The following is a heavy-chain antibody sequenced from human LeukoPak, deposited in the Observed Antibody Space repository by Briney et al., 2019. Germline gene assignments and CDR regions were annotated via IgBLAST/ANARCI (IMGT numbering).Heavy chain of an antibody. Sequence: PGRSLRLSCAASGFSFSSYGMHWVRQAPGKGLEWVAVISVDGSNEYYADSVKGRFTISRDNSRNTLYLQMNSLTAEDTAVFYCAKDGVILAPGVYWYMDVWGRGTTVTVSS. V-gene: IGHV3-30*18. CDR2: ISVDGSNE. CDR3: AKDGVILAPGVYWYMDV. CDR1: GFSFSSYG. J-gene: IGHJ6*03. D-gene: IGHD3-16*02.